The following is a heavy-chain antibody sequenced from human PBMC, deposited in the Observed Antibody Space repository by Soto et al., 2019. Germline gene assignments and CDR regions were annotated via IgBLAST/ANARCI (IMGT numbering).Heavy chain of an antibody. CDR1: GGSFSHYY. Sequence: QVQLQQWGAGLLKPSETLSLTCAVYGGSFSHYYWTWIRQPPGKGLEWIGEINHSGSTNYNPSLKSRVTISVDTSKNQVSLRLSSVTAADTAVYYCARQEATGQGNAFDIWGQGTVVTVSS. CDR3: ARQEATGQGNAFDI. J-gene: IGHJ3*02. CDR2: INHSGST. V-gene: IGHV4-34*01.